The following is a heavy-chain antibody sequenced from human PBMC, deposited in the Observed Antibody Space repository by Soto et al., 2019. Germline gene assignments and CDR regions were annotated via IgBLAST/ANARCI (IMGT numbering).Heavy chain of an antibody. Sequence: EVQLVESGGGLVQPGGSLRLSCAASGFTFSSYEMNWVRQAPGKGLEWVSYITTSGSTIYYADSVKGRFTISRDNAKNSLYLQMNSLRADDTAVYYCARRYCSSTSCLMDVWGRGTTVTVSS. CDR1: GFTFSSYE. J-gene: IGHJ6*02. V-gene: IGHV3-48*03. D-gene: IGHD2-2*01. CDR3: ARRYCSSTSCLMDV. CDR2: ITTSGSTI.